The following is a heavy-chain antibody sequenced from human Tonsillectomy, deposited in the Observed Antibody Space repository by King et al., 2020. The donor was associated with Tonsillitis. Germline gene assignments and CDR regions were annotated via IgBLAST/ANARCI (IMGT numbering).Heavy chain of an antibody. CDR1: GFTFSNYW. J-gene: IGHJ4*02. D-gene: IGHD3-22*01. CDR2: MNQDGSEK. Sequence: VQLVESGGDLVQPGGSLRLSCAASGFTFSNYWMSWVRQVPGKGLEWVANMNQDGSEKYCVDSVKGRFTVSRDNAKNSLYLQLNSLRAEDTAVYYCARDDSTGYHYLDSWGQGTLVIVSS. CDR3: ARDDSTGYHYLDS. V-gene: IGHV3-7*01.